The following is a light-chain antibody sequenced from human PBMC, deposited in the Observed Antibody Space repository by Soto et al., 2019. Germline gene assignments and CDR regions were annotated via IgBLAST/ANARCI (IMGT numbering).Light chain of an antibody. CDR1: QNLNKS. CDR3: LQTYSTPRT. J-gene: IGKJ1*01. V-gene: IGKV1-39*01. CDR2: ATS. Sequence: DIQMTQSQSSLSASVGDRVTITCRASQNLNKSLSWYQQKLGKAPKLLIYATSTLQSGVPSRFSGSGSCTAFTLTIGSLQPEEFPTYYCLQTYSTPRTFCQGTKVDI.